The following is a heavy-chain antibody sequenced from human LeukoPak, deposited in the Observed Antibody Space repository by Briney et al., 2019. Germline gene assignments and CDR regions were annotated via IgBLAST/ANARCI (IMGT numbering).Heavy chain of an antibody. CDR1: EFTFSTYG. V-gene: IGHV3-30*18. Sequence: GGSLRLSCAASEFTFSTYGIHWVRQAPGKGLEWVAVISYDGSNKYYSDSVKGRFTISRDNSKNTVFLQMNSLRAEDTAVYYCAKDRHTYNLGRFVAFDVWGQGTMVTVSS. CDR3: AKDRHTYNLGRFVAFDV. D-gene: IGHD5-24*01. CDR2: ISYDGSNK. J-gene: IGHJ3*01.